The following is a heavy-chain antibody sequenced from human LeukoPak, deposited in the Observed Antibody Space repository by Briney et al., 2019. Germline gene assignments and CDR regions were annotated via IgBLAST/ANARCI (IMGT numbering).Heavy chain of an antibody. J-gene: IGHJ4*02. CDR2: IYTSGST. CDR1: GGSISSGSYY. D-gene: IGHD6-13*01. V-gene: IGHV4-61*02. CDR3: ARGIAAAGEPIDY. Sequence: SETLSLTCTVSGGSISSGSYYWSWIRQPAGKGLEWIGRIYTSGSTNYNPSLKSRVTISVDTSKNQFSLKLSSVTAADTAVYYCARGIAAAGEPIDYWGQGTLVTVSS.